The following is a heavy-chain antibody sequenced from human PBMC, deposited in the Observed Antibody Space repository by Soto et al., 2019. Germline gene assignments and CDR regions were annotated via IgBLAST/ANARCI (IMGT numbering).Heavy chain of an antibody. V-gene: IGHV1-69*01. CDR1: GGTFSSYA. J-gene: IGHJ4*02. CDR2: IIPIFGTA. Sequence: QVQLVQSGAEVKKPGSSVKVSCKASGGTFSSYAISWVRQAPGQGLEWMGGIIPIFGTANYAQKFQGRVTITADESTGTAYMELSSLRSEDTAVYYCARAPGYCTNGVCFMGYFDYWGQGTLVTVSS. CDR3: ARAPGYCTNGVCFMGYFDY. D-gene: IGHD2-8*01.